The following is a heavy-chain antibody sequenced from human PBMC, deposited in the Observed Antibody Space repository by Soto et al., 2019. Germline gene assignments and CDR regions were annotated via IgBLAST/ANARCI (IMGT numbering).Heavy chain of an antibody. J-gene: IGHJ6*02. D-gene: IGHD1-7*01. CDR2: MIPNSGNT. Sequence: ASVKVSFKASGYTFTSYDINWVRQATGQGLEWMGWMIPNSGNTGYAQKFQGRVTMTRNTSISTAYMELSSLRSEDTAVYYCASPRGLGLRYCGMDVWGQGPTVTVSS. CDR3: ASPRGLGLRYCGMDV. CDR1: GYTFTSYD. V-gene: IGHV1-8*02.